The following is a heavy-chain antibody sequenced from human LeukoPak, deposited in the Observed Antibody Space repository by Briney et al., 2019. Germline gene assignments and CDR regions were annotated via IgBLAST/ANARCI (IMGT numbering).Heavy chain of an antibody. CDR3: ARTYYDFWSGYSDY. D-gene: IGHD3-3*01. CDR1: GFTFSSYS. CDR2: IKQDGSEK. Sequence: PGGSLRLSCAASGFTFSSYSMSWVRQAPGKGLEWVANIKQDGSEKYYVDSVKGRLTISRDNAKNSLYLQMNSLRAEDTAVYYCARTYYDFWSGYSDYWGQGTLVTVSS. V-gene: IGHV3-7*01. J-gene: IGHJ4*02.